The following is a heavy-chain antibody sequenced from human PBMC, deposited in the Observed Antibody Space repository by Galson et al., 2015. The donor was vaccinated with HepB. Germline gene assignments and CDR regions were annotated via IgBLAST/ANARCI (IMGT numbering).Heavy chain of an antibody. Sequence: SLRLSCAGSGFTFTNYWMNWVRQAPGKGLVWVSRINSDGSSTSYADSVKGRFTLSRDDAKNTLYLQMNSLRAEDTAVYYCARAISPFYYYYMDVWGKGTTVTVSS. CDR2: INSDGSST. CDR1: GFTFTNYW. V-gene: IGHV3-74*01. J-gene: IGHJ6*03. CDR3: ARAISPFYYYYMDV. D-gene: IGHD3-3*01.